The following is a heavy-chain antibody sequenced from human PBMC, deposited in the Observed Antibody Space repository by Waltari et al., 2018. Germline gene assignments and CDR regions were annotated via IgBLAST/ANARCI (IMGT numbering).Heavy chain of an antibody. J-gene: IGHJ5*02. D-gene: IGHD3-22*01. CDR3: ARERVVAPNWFDP. Sequence: QVQLVQSGAEVKKPGASVTVSCKASGYTFTGYYMHWGRQAPGKGLEWMGRINPNSGGTNYAQKFQGRVTMTRDTSISTAYMELSRLRSDDTAVYYCARERVVAPNWFDPWGQGTLVTVSS. CDR1: GYTFTGYY. CDR2: INPNSGGT. V-gene: IGHV1-2*06.